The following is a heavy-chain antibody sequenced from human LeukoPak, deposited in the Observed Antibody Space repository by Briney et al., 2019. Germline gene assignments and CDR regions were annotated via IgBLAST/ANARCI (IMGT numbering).Heavy chain of an antibody. Sequence: GGSLRLSCAASGFTFSSSAMSWDRQAPGKGLEWVSAISNNGGYTYYADSVQGRFTISRDNSKSTLCLQMNSLRAEDTAVYYCAKQLGYCSGGGCYFPYWGQGTLVTVSS. CDR1: GFTFSSSA. V-gene: IGHV3-23*01. CDR3: AKQLGYCSGGGCYFPY. CDR2: ISNNGGYT. D-gene: IGHD2-15*01. J-gene: IGHJ4*02.